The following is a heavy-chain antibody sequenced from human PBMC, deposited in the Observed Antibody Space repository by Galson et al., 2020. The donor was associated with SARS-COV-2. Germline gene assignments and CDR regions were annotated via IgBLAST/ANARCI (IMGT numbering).Heavy chain of an antibody. CDR1: GFTFSFSSYT. CDR3: ARSSAFGYFHSGDYYPLEH. V-gene: IGHV3-48*01. CDR2: ISGSSTPI. D-gene: IGHD3-22*01. Sequence: GESLKISCAASGFTFSFSSYTMNWVRQAPGKGLEWLSSISGSSTPISSAASIEGRFTVSRDNAANFLYLQMNSLRAEYTAVYYCARSSAFGYFHSGDYYPLEHWGQGTPVTVSS. J-gene: IGHJ4*02.